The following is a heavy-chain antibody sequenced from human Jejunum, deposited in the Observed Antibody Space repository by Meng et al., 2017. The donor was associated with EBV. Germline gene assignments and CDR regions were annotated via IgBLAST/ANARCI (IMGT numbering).Heavy chain of an antibody. CDR3: ARGNSGFDH. CDR2: IYHSGSA. J-gene: IGHJ5*02. Sequence: QLHLQESGSGLLKPSQPLSLTCAVSGGSISTGGYSWHWIRQSPGKGLEWIGYIYHSGSAYYNPSLKSRLTLSVDRSRDQFSLKLISVTAADTAVYYCARGNSGFDHWGQGTLVTVSS. D-gene: IGHD6-19*01. CDR1: GGSISTGGYS. V-gene: IGHV4-30-2*06.